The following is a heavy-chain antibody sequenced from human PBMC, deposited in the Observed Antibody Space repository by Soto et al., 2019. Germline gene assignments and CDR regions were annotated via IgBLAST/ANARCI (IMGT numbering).Heavy chain of an antibody. CDR1: GGSISSGGYY. CDR3: ARCVTMVRGAFPNWFDH. Sequence: QVQLQESGPGLVKPSQTLSLTCTVSGGSISSGGYYWSWIRQHPGKGLEWIGYIYYSGSTYYNPSLKSRVTISVDTYKNQFSLKLSSVTAADTAVYYCARCVTMVRGAFPNWFDHWGQGTLVTVSS. J-gene: IGHJ5*02. CDR2: IYYSGST. V-gene: IGHV4-31*03. D-gene: IGHD3-10*01.